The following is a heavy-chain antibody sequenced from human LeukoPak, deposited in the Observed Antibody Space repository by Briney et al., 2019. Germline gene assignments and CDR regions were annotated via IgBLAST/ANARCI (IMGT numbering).Heavy chain of an antibody. Sequence: ETLSLTCAVYGGSFSGYYWSWIRQPPGKGLEWIGEINHTGSTNYTPSLKSRVTISVDTSKNQFSLKLSSVTAADTAVYYCARGGGRVVVIGYYYMDVWGKGTTVTVSS. V-gene: IGHV4-34*01. CDR1: GGSFSGYY. CDR2: INHTGST. D-gene: IGHD3-22*01. CDR3: ARGGGRVVVIGYYYMDV. J-gene: IGHJ6*03.